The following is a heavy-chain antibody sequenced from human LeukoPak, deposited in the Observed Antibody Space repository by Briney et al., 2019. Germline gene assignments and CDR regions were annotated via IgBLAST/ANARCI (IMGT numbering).Heavy chain of an antibody. CDR3: AREFGAGTLRTEFDY. Sequence: GGSLRLSCAASGFTFSSYAMSWVRQAPGKGLEWVSAISGSGGSTYYADSVKGRSTISRDNSKNTLYLQMNSLRAEDTAVYYCAREFGAGTLRTEFDYWGQGTLVTVSS. J-gene: IGHJ4*02. CDR1: GFTFSSYA. D-gene: IGHD6-13*01. V-gene: IGHV3-23*01. CDR2: ISGSGGST.